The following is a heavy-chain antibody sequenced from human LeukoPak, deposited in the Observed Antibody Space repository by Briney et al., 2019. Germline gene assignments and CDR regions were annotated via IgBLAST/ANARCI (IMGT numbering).Heavy chain of an antibody. D-gene: IGHD6-19*01. J-gene: IGHJ4*02. CDR2: IYHSGST. CDR1: GGSISSGGYS. Sequence: SQTLPLTCAVSGGSISSGGYSWSWIRQPLGKGLEWIGYIYHSGSTYYNPSLKSRVTISVDRSKNQFSLKLSSVTAADTAVYYCARAASIAVAAYYFDYWGQGTLVTVSS. CDR3: ARAASIAVAAYYFDY. V-gene: IGHV4-30-2*01.